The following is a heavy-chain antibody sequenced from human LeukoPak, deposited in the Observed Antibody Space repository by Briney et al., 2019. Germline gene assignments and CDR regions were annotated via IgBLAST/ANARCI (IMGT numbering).Heavy chain of an antibody. CDR2: ISSSSSYI. Sequence: GGSLRLSCAASGFTFGSYSMNWVRQAPGKGLEWVSSISSSSSYIYYADSVKGRFTISRENAKNSLYLQMNSLRAGDTAVYYCARGYSSGWYDYWGQGTLVTISS. D-gene: IGHD6-19*01. CDR3: ARGYSSGWYDY. J-gene: IGHJ4*02. CDR1: GFTFGSYS. V-gene: IGHV3-21*01.